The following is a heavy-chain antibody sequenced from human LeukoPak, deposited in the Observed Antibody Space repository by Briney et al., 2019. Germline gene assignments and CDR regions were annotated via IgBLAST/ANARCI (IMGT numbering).Heavy chain of an antibody. CDR2: ISSSSSYI. CDR3: ARAQNDFWSGYPTKY. J-gene: IGHJ4*02. Sequence: AGGSLRLSCTASGFTFSSYSINWVRQAPGKGLEWVSSISSSSSYIYYADSVKGRFTISRDNAKNSLYLQMNSLRAEDTAVYYCARAQNDFWSGYPTKYWGQGTLVTVSS. V-gene: IGHV3-21*01. CDR1: GFTFSSYS. D-gene: IGHD3-3*01.